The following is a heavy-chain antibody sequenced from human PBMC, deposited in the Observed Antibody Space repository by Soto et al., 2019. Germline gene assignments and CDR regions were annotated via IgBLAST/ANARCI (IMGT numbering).Heavy chain of an antibody. CDR1: GGSTSRYY. J-gene: IGHJ4*01. D-gene: IGHD3-10*01. V-gene: IGHV4-59*08. CDR2: IYYSGST. Sequence: PSETLSLTCTVSGGSTSRYYWSWIRQPPGKGLEWIGYIYYSGSTNYNPSLKSRVTISVDTSKNQFSLKLSSVTAADTAVYYCARNYGFVCYYGRLRRVFYYRAQRTLVPVSS. CDR3: ARNYGFVCYYGRLRRVFYY.